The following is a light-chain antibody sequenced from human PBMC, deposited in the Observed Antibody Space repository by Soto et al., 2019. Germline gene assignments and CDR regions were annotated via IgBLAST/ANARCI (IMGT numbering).Light chain of an antibody. V-gene: IGKV2-24*01. CDR2: KIS. J-gene: IGKJ2*01. Sequence: DLVMTQTPLSSLVTLGQPASISCTSSQSLVHRDGNTYLRWFQQRPGQPPRLLIYKISNRFSGVXDXXSGSGAGTDFTLKIDRVEAEDVGVYYCMQGTQVPSTFGQGTRLEIK. CDR1: QSLVHRDGNTY. CDR3: MQGTQVPST.